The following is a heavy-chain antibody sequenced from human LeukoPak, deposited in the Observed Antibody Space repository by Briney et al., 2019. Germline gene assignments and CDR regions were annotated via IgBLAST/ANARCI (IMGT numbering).Heavy chain of an antibody. CDR1: GYTFTGYY. V-gene: IGHV1-2*02. CDR2: INPNNGGT. Sequence: ASVKVSCKASGYTFTGYYMHWVRQAPGQGLEWMGWINPNNGGTNYAQKFQGRVTMTRDTSISTAYMELSRLRSDDTAVYYCARRIGIAAAGTFTRNWFDPWGQGTLVTVSS. D-gene: IGHD6-13*01. J-gene: IGHJ5*02. CDR3: ARRIGIAAAGTFTRNWFDP.